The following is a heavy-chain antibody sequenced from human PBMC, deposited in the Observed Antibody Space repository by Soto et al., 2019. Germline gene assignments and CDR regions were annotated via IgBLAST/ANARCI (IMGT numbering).Heavy chain of an antibody. CDR1: GESFSDYF. CDR3: ARGVGSGRDYGLDV. D-gene: IGHD3-10*01. CDR2: IDQNGRT. Sequence: QVQLQQWGAGLLKPSETLSLTCAVSGESFSDYFWSWIRQPPGKGLEWIGEIDQNGRTNYNPSLKIRVIMSVDTSKNQFSLNLSSVTAADTAMYYCARGVGSGRDYGLDVWGQGTTVTVS. V-gene: IGHV4-34*01. J-gene: IGHJ6*02.